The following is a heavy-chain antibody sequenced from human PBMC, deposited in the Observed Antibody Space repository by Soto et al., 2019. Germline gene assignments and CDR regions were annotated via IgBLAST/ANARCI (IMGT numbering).Heavy chain of an antibody. Sequence: QVQLVESGGGVVQPGRSLRLSCAASGFTFSSYGMHWVRQAPGKGLEWVAVISYDGSNKYYADSVKGRFTISRDNSKNTLYLQMNSLRAEDTAVYYCAKDPDLLSWAFDIWGQGTMVTVSS. CDR3: AKDPDLLSWAFDI. J-gene: IGHJ3*02. D-gene: IGHD3-10*01. V-gene: IGHV3-30*18. CDR1: GFTFSSYG. CDR2: ISYDGSNK.